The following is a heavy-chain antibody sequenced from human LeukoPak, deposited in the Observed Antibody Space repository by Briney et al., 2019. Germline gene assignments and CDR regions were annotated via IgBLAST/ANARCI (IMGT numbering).Heavy chain of an antibody. J-gene: IGHJ3*02. Sequence: SETLSLTCAVYGGSFSSYYWSWIRQPAGKGLEWIGRIYTSGSTNYNPSLKSRVTMSVDTSKNQFSLKLSSVTAADTAVYYCAREKDDYGDYVAFDIWGQGTMVTVSS. CDR2: IYTSGST. CDR1: GGSFSSYY. D-gene: IGHD4-17*01. V-gene: IGHV4-4*07. CDR3: AREKDDYGDYVAFDI.